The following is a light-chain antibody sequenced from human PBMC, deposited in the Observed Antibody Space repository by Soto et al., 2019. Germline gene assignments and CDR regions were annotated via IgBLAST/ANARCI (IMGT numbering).Light chain of an antibody. J-gene: IGKJ1*01. CDR2: GAS. CDR3: QHYVTSLTT. Sequence: EIVLTQSPGTLSLSPGERATLSCGASQSVTSNYLAWYQQKPGQAPRLLIFGASIRVKGIPDRFIGSGSGTDFTLTISRLEPEDFAVHYCQHYVTSLTTFGQGTKVDIK. CDR1: QSVTSNY. V-gene: IGKV3-20*01.